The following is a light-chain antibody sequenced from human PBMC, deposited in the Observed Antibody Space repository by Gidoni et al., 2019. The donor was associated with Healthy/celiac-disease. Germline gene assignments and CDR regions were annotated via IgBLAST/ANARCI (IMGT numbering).Light chain of an antibody. CDR3: QQYNNWRQYT. CDR2: GAS. Sequence: EIVMTQSPATLSVSPGERATLSCRASQSVSSNLAWYQQKPGQAPRLLIYGASTRATGIPARFSGSGSGTEFTRTISSLQSEDFAVYYCQQYNNWRQYTFGQGTKLEIK. V-gene: IGKV3-15*01. J-gene: IGKJ2*01. CDR1: QSVSSN.